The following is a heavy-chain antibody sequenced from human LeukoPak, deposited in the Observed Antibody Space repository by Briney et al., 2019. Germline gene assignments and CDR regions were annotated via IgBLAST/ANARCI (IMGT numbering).Heavy chain of an antibody. CDR1: GGSISSYY. J-gene: IGHJ5*02. Sequence: SETLSLTCTVSGGSISSYYWSWIRQPPGKGLEWIGYTYYSGSTNYNPSLKSRVTISVDTSKNQFSLKLSSVTAADTAVYYCARDLITMASGGFDLWGQGTLVTVSS. CDR3: ARDLITMASGGFDL. V-gene: IGHV4-59*01. CDR2: TYYSGST. D-gene: IGHD3-10*01.